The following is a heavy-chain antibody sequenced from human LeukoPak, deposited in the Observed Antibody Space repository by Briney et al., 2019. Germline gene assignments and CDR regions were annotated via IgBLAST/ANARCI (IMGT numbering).Heavy chain of an antibody. J-gene: IGHJ5*02. CDR3: AKEGGSGSYQIS. V-gene: IGHV3-48*01. D-gene: IGHD3-10*01. CDR2: TSGNSASI. Sequence: GGSLRLSCAASGFTFSTYSMNWVRQAPGQGLEWVSYTSGNSASIYYADSVKGRFTISRDNAKNSLYLQMNSLRAEDTAVYYCAKEGGSGSYQISWGQGTLVTVSS. CDR1: GFTFSTYS.